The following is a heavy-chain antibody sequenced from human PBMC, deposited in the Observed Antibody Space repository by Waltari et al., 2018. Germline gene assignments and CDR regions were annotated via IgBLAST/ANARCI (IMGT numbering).Heavy chain of an antibody. D-gene: IGHD3-10*01. Sequence: QVQLQQWGAGLLKPSETLSLTCAVYGGSFSTDYWSWISQPPGKGLEWIGEVNHSGSTSHNPSLRSRVTMSAATSKSQFSLKLRSVTAADTAVYYCARRIAWYYSSGSYHDYWGQGTLVTVSS. V-gene: IGHV4-34*01. CDR3: ARRIAWYYSSGSYHDY. CDR2: VNHSGST. CDR1: GGSFSTDY. J-gene: IGHJ4*02.